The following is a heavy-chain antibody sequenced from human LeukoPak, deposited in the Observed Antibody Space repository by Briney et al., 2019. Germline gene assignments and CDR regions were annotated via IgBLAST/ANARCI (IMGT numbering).Heavy chain of an antibody. CDR1: GFTFSSYS. D-gene: IGHD6-13*01. CDR3: VRGDSSSWYPYFDY. CDR2: ISHSGTTM. Sequence: PGGSLRLSCAASGFTFSSYSMYWVRQAPGRGLEWVSYISHSGTTMYYADSVKGRFTISRDNAKTSLHLQMNSLRAEDTAVYYCVRGDSSSWYPYFDYWGQGTLVSVSS. J-gene: IGHJ4*02. V-gene: IGHV3-48*04.